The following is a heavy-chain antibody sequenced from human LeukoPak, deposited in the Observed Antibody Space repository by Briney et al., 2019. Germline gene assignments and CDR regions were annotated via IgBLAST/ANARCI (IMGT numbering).Heavy chain of an antibody. V-gene: IGHV1-2*02. CDR3: ARDAGTGDWYYFDY. Sequence: ASVKVSCKASGYTFTGYYMHWVRQAPGQGLEWMGWINPNSGGTNYAQKFQGRVTMTRDTSISTAYMELSRLRSDDTAVYYCARDAGTGDWYYFDYWGQGTLVTVPS. D-gene: IGHD7-27*01. CDR1: GYTFTGYY. J-gene: IGHJ4*02. CDR2: INPNSGGT.